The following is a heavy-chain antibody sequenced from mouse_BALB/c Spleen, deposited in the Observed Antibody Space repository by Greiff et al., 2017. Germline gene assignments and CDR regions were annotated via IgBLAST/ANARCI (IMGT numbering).Heavy chain of an antibody. D-gene: IGHD1-1*01. J-gene: IGHJ4*01. V-gene: IGHV3-6*02. CDR2: ISYDGSN. CDR1: GYSITSGYY. CDR3: ASKGYYGSSYEAMDY. Sequence: EVKLQESGPGLVKPSQSLSLTCSVTGYSITSGYYWNWIRQFPGNKLEWMGYISYDGSNNYNPSLKNRISITRDTSKNQFFLKLNSVTTEDTATYYCASKGYYGSSYEAMDYWGQGTSVTVSS.